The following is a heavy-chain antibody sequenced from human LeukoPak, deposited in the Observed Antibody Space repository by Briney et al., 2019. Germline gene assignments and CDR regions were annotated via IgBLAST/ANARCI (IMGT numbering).Heavy chain of an antibody. CDR2: IYYSGST. Sequence: PSETLSLTCTVSGDSISSYYWSWIRQPPGKGPEWIGYIYYSGSTNYNPSLKSRVTISVDTSKNQFSLNLSSVTAADTAVYYCARGRSSYYGMDVWGQGTTVTVSS. J-gene: IGHJ6*02. V-gene: IGHV4-59*01. CDR1: GDSISSYY. CDR3: ARGRSSYYGMDV.